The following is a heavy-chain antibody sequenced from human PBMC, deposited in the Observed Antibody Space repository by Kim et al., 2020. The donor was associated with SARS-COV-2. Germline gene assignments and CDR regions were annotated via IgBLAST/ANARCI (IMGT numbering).Heavy chain of an antibody. D-gene: IGHD6-13*01. CDR3: AKEPQVSSSWYPSYYYYSYGMDV. Sequence: GGSLRLSCAASGFTFSSYGMHWVRQAPGKGLEWVAVISYDGSNKYYADSVTGRFTISRDNSKNTLYLQMNSLRAEDTAVYYCAKEPQVSSSWYPSYYYYSYGMDVWGQGTTVTVSS. J-gene: IGHJ6*02. V-gene: IGHV3-30*18. CDR2: ISYDGSNK. CDR1: GFTFSSYG.